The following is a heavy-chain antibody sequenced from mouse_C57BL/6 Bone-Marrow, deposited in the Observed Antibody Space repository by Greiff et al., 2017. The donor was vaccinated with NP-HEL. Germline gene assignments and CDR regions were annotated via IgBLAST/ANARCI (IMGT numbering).Heavy chain of an antibody. D-gene: IGHD2-2*01. CDR1: GFTFSDYG. Sequence: EMKLVESGGGLVKPGGSLKLSCAASGFTFSDYGMHWVRQAPEKGLEWVAYISSGSSTIYYADTVKGRFTISRDNAKNTLFLQMTSLRSEDTAMYYCARPVTTTGEYYFDYWGQGTTLTVSS. V-gene: IGHV5-17*01. CDR2: ISSGSSTI. CDR3: ARPVTTTGEYYFDY. J-gene: IGHJ2*01.